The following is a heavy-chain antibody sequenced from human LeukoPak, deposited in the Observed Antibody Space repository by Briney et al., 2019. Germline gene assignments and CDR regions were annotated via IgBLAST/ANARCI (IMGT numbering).Heavy chain of an antibody. CDR1: GGSISSYY. CDR2: IYYSGST. V-gene: IGHV4-59*01. CDR3: ARQESSYGVVDY. J-gene: IGHJ4*02. Sequence: SETLSLTCTVCGGSISSYYWSWIRQPPGKGLEWIGYIYYSGSTNYNPSLKSRVTISVDTSKNQFSLKLSSVTAADTAVYYCARQESSYGVVDYWGQGTLVTVSS. D-gene: IGHD5-18*01.